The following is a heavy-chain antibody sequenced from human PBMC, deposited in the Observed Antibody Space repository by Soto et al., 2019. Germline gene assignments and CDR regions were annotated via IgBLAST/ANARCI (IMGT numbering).Heavy chain of an antibody. J-gene: IGHJ5*01. CDR3: GTQVYSSSSGHPSDS. V-gene: IGHV1-24*01. CDR1: GSSLSEWS. Sequence: ASVEVSCKLSGSSLSEWSIHWVRQAPGKGLEWMGGFTPEDGETVYAHKFLGRVTMTEDTSAHTAFLELTSFKFDDTAVYFCGTQVYSSSSGHPSDSWG. D-gene: IGHD3-22*01. CDR2: FTPEDGET.